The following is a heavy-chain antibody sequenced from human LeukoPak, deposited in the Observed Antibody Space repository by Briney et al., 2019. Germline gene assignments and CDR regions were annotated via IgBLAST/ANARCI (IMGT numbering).Heavy chain of an antibody. J-gene: IGHJ4*02. Sequence: GGSLRLSCAASGFTVSSNHMSWVRRAPGRGLEWVSVINSGGSTYYADSVKGRFTISRDNSKNTLYLQMNSLRAEDTAVYYCARDLAYYGSGKQNYWGRGTLVTVSS. D-gene: IGHD3-10*01. CDR1: GFTVSSNH. CDR2: INSGGST. CDR3: ARDLAYYGSGKQNY. V-gene: IGHV3-66*01.